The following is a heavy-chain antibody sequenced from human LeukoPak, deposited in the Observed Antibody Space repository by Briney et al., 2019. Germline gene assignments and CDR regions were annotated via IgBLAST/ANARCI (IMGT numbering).Heavy chain of an antibody. Sequence: PGGSLRLSCAASGFTVSTNYMNWVRQAPGKGLEWVSVLYSGGRTHYADSVKGRFTISRDNSKNTLDLQMNSLRAEDTAVYYCARDKIDCSGGSCQTDAFDIWGQGTMVTVSS. D-gene: IGHD2-15*01. J-gene: IGHJ3*02. CDR3: ARDKIDCSGGSCQTDAFDI. CDR1: GFTVSTNY. V-gene: IGHV3-66*01. CDR2: LYSGGRT.